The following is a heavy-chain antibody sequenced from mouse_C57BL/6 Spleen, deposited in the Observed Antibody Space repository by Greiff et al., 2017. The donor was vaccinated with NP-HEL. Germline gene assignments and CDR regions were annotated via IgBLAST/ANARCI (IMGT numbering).Heavy chain of an antibody. V-gene: IGHV1-61*01. CDR3: ARQGIYYGYDDGFAY. CDR2: IYPSDSET. D-gene: IGHD2-2*01. CDR1: GYTFTSYW. Sequence: QVQLQQSGAELVRPGSSVKLSCKASGYTFTSYWMDWVKQRPGQGLEWIGNIYPSDSETHYNQKFKDKATLTVDKSSSTAYMQLSSLTSEDSAVYYCARQGIYYGYDDGFAYWGQGTLVTVSA. J-gene: IGHJ3*01.